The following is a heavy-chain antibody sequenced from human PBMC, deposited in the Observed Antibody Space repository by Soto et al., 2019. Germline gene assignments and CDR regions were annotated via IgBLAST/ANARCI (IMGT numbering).Heavy chain of an antibody. J-gene: IGHJ5*02. CDR3: ARGIATGQLDP. V-gene: IGHV1-3*01. CDR2: INPDNGNT. CDR1: GYTFTRYT. Sequence: ASVKVSCRASGYTFTRYTMNWVRQAPGQRLEWMGWINPDNGNTKSSQKFQDRVIITRDTSASTAYMDLSSLRSEDTAVYYCARGIATGQLDPWGQGTLVTVSS. D-gene: IGHD2-15*01.